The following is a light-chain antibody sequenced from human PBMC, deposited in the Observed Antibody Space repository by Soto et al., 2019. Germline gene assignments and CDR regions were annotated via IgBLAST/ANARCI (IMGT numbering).Light chain of an antibody. J-gene: IGKJ1*01. Sequence: DIQMIQSPSTMSASVGDRVTITCRASQSISSYLAWYQQKPGKARKVLIYKASSLQSGVPSRFSGRGSGTEFTLTISSLQPDDFATYYCQQYNSYPWTFGQGTKVEIK. V-gene: IGKV1-5*03. CDR2: KAS. CDR3: QQYNSYPWT. CDR1: QSISSY.